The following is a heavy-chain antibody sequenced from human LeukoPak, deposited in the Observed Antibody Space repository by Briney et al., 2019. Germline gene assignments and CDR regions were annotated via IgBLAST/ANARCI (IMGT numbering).Heavy chain of an antibody. D-gene: IGHD3-3*01. CDR2: ISYDGSNK. CDR1: GFTFSSYA. J-gene: IGHJ5*02. CDR3: ARDPGGGFWSGYYRPTYNWFDP. V-gene: IGHV3-30-3*01. Sequence: GSLRLSCAASGFTFSSYAMHWVRQAPGKGLEWVAVISYDGSNKYYADSVKGRFTISRDNSKNTLYLQMNSLRAEDTAVYYCARDPGGGFWSGYYRPTYNWFDPWGQGTLVTVSS.